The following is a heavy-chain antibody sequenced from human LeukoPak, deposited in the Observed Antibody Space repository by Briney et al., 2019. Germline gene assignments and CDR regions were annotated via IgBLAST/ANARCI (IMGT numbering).Heavy chain of an antibody. CDR2: ISDSGGST. Sequence: PGGSLRLSCAASGFTFSNYDMSWVRQAPGKGPEWVSSISDSGGSTYYAGSVKGRFTISRDNSKNTLYLQMTNLRAADTAVYYCAKDLSRAVAADWFDPWDQGSLVTVSS. J-gene: IGHJ5*02. D-gene: IGHD6-19*01. V-gene: IGHV3-23*01. CDR3: AKDLSRAVAADWFDP. CDR1: GFTFSNYD.